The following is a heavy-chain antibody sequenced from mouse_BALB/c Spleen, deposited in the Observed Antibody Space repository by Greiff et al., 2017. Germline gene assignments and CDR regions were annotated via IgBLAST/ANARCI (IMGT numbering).Heavy chain of an antibody. CDR3: ARDSSPYYFDY. D-gene: IGHD1-1*01. CDR2: IRNKANGYTT. Sequence: EVQLVESGGGLVQPGGSLRLSCATSGFTFTDYYMSWVRQPPGKALEWLGFIRNKANGYTTEYSASVKGRFTISRDNSQSILYLQMNTLRAEDSATYYCARDSSPYYFDYWGQGTTLTVSS. CDR1: GFTFTDYY. J-gene: IGHJ2*01. V-gene: IGHV7-3*02.